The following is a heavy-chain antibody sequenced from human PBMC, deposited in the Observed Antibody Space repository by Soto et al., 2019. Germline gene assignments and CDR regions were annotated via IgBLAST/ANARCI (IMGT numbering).Heavy chain of an antibody. D-gene: IGHD4-17*01. V-gene: IGHV4-59*01. CDR2: IYYSGST. Sequence: SETLSLTCTVSGGSISSYYWSWIRQPPGKGLEWIGYIYYSGSTNYNPSLKSRVTISVDTSKNQFSLKLSSVTAADTAMYYCARVGYGDYTSFDYWGQGTLVTVSS. J-gene: IGHJ4*02. CDR1: GGSISSYY. CDR3: ARVGYGDYTSFDY.